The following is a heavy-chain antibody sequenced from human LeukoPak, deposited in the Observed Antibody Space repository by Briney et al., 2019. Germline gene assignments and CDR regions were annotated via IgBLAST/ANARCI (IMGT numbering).Heavy chain of an antibody. CDR3: ARAEDCGGDCYSYWFDP. CDR2: IDHSGST. D-gene: IGHD2-21*02. CDR1: GGSIINSNW. Sequence: SETLSLTCAVSGGSIINSNWWSWVRQPPGKGLEWIGEIDHSGSTSYNPSLKSRVTMSVDRSQNQFSLKLSSVTAADTAVYYCARAEDCGGDCYSYWFDPWGQGTLVTVSS. V-gene: IGHV4-4*02. J-gene: IGHJ5*02.